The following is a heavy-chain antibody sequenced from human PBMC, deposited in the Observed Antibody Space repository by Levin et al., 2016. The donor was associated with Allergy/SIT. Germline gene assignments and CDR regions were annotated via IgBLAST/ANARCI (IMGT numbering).Heavy chain of an antibody. CDR1: GFTFSSCG. J-gene: IGHJ4*02. Sequence: GESLKISCAASGFTFSSCGMHWVRQAPGKGLEWVAVIWYDGSNKYYADSVKGRFTISRDNSKNTLYLQMNSLRAEDTAVYYCARGGIAVAGPLDYWGQGTLVTVSS. D-gene: IGHD6-19*01. CDR2: IWYDGSNK. V-gene: IGHV3-33*01. CDR3: ARGGIAVAGPLDY.